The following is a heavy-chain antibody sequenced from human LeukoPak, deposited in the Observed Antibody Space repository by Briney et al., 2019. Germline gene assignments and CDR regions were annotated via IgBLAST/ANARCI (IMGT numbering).Heavy chain of an antibody. Sequence: SETLSLTCTVSGGSISSNSYYWGWIRQPPGKGREWIGNIYYTGSTYYNPSLKSRVTISIDTSKNQFSLRLSSVTAADTAVYYCARRGFYEGTGFFDYWGQGTLVTVSS. CDR3: ARRGFYEGTGFFDY. CDR1: GGSISSNSYY. CDR2: IYYTGST. D-gene: IGHD3-22*01. J-gene: IGHJ4*02. V-gene: IGHV4-39*01.